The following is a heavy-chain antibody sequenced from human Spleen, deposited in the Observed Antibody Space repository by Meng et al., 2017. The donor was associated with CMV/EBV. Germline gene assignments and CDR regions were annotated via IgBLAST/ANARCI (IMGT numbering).Heavy chain of an antibody. CDR2: ISGSGGST. D-gene: IGHD2-21*01. CDR1: GFTFSSYA. Sequence: GGSLRLSCAASGFTFSSYAMSWVRQAPGKGLEWVSAISGSGGSTYYADSVKGRFTISRDNSKNTLYLQMNSLRAEDTGVYYCARVILNSNVMMIASDYWGQGTLVTVSS. CDR3: ARVILNSNVMMIASDY. J-gene: IGHJ4*02. V-gene: IGHV3-23*01.